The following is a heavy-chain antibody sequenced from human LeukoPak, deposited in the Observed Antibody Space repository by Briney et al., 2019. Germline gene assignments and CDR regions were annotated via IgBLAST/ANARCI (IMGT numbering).Heavy chain of an antibody. J-gene: IGHJ4*02. V-gene: IGHV3-7*01. CDR3: ARNQRRLDY. D-gene: IGHD1-14*01. Sequence: GGSLRLSCAAAGFTFSSYWMSWVRQAPGKGLELVANIKQDGSEKYYVDSVKGRFTISRDNAKNSLYLQVNSLRAEDTAVYYCARNQRRLDYWGQGTLVTVSS. CDR2: IKQDGSEK. CDR1: GFTFSSYW.